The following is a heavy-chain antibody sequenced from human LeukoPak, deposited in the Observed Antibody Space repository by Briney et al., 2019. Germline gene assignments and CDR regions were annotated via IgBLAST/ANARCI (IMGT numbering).Heavy chain of an antibody. V-gene: IGHV3-7*01. CDR3: ARALTALY. CDR1: GFTFSGSW. J-gene: IGHJ4*02. CDR2: IKEDGSEK. Sequence: GGSLRLSRAASGFTFSGSWMTWVRHVPGRWLEWVASIKEDGSEKYYVDSVRGRFTISRDNAKNSLSLQMNSLRAKDTSIYFCARALTALYWGQGSLVTVSS.